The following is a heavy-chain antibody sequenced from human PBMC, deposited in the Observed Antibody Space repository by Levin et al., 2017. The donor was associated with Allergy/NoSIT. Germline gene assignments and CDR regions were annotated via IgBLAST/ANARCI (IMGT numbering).Heavy chain of an antibody. D-gene: IGHD3-22*01. CDR3: ARGSPSTYYDITGYGFYFDY. CDR2: INHNGTT. Sequence: PSETLSLTCAVYGGSFSSYSWTWIRQPPGKGLEWVGKINHNGTTNCDPSLKSRVTMSVDLSKNQFSLKLTSVTAAATAVYYCARGSPSTYYDITGYGFYFDYWGQGTLLTVSS. CDR1: GGSFSSYS. V-gene: IGHV4-34*01. J-gene: IGHJ4*02.